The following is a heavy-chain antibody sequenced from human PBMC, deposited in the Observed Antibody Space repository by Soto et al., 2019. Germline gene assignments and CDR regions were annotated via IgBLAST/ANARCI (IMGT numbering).Heavy chain of an antibody. CDR1: GFTFSSYG. J-gene: IGHJ4*02. Sequence: PGGSLRLSCAASGFTFSSYGMHWVRQAPGKGLEWVAVISYDGSNKYYADSVKGRFTISRDNSKNTLYLQMNSLRAEDTAVYYCAKGPSVTPEQLVLNSYYFDYWGQGTLVTVSS. CDR3: AKGPSVTPEQLVLNSYYFDY. CDR2: ISYDGSNK. V-gene: IGHV3-30*18. D-gene: IGHD6-13*01.